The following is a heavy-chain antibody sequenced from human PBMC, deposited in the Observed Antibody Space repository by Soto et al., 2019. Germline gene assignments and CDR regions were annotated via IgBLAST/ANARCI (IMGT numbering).Heavy chain of an antibody. Sequence: GGSLRLSCAASGFTFSSYSMSWIRQAPGKGLEWVSYISSSSSYTNYADSVKGRFTISRDNAKNSLYLQMNSLRAEDTAVYYCARGQELVGYYYGMDVWGKGTTVTVSS. CDR1: GFTFSSYS. J-gene: IGHJ6*04. CDR3: ARGQELVGYYYGMDV. V-gene: IGHV3-21*05. CDR2: ISSSSSYT. D-gene: IGHD6-6*01.